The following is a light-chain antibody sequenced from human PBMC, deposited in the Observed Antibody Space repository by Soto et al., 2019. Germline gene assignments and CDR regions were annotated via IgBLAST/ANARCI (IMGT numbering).Light chain of an antibody. CDR2: GVS. J-gene: IGKJ2*01. CDR1: ESLFGF. V-gene: IGKV3-15*01. CDR3: HSYNDWLFA. Sequence: EIVLTQSPATLSVSPGDRVTLSCRASESLFGFLAWYQQKPGQAPRLLIYGVSTRATGIPARFSGGGSATDFTLTISSLQSEDSAVYCCHSYNDWLFASGLGTRLEI.